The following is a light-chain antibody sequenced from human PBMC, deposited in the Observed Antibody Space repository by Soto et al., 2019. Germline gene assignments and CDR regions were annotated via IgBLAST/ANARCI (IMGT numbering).Light chain of an antibody. V-gene: IGKV1-5*03. CDR3: QHYNSYSEA. J-gene: IGKJ1*01. CDR2: KAS. CDR1: QTISSW. Sequence: DIQMTQSPSTLSASVGDRVTITCRASQTISSWLAWYQQKPGKAPKLLIYKASTLKSGVPSRFSGSGSGTEFTLTISSLQPDDFATYYCQHYNSYSEAFGQGTKVGIK.